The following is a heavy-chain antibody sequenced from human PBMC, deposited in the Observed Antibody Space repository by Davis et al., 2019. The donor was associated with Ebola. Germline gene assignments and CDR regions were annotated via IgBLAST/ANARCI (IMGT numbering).Heavy chain of an antibody. CDR3: ARDKIGVAVGFY. CDR1: GYTFTSYY. J-gene: IGHJ4*02. Sequence: ASVKVSCKASGYTFTSYYMHWVRQAPGQGLEWMGIINPSGGSTSYAQKFQGRVTMTRDTSTSTVYMELRSLRSDDTAVYYCARDKIGVAVGFYWGQGTLVTVSS. D-gene: IGHD6-19*01. CDR2: INPSGGST. V-gene: IGHV1-46*01.